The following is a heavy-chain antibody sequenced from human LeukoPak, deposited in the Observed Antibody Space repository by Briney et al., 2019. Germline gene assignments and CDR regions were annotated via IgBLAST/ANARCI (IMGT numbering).Heavy chain of an antibody. J-gene: IGHJ4*02. V-gene: IGHV4-4*07. CDR3: ARDPQRRYYVDF. D-gene: IGHD3-16*01. CDR1: VGSISSCY. CDR2: IYTCVYT. Sequence: SDSLSLTHTVSVGSISSCYWSCIRQPAGKGLEWSGRIYTCVYTNYNHSLKSRVTMSVDSSKNQFSLNLSSVAAADTAVYYCARDPQRRYYVDFWGQGTLVSVSS.